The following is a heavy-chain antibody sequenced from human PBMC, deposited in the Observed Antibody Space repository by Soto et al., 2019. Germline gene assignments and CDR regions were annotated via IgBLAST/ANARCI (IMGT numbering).Heavy chain of an antibody. CDR1: GFAFSKYA. J-gene: IGHJ4*02. V-gene: IGHV1-69*01. D-gene: IGHD3-22*01. Sequence: QVQLVQSGAELKKPGSSVKVSCTASGFAFSKYAISWVRQAPGQGLEWMGGILAIFGTAHYAQKFQGRVSMTADESTSTVYMELRNLTSDETAVYFCAAPDSSGHYQVFAYWGQGTLVSVSS. CDR3: AAPDSSGHYQVFAY. CDR2: ILAIFGTA.